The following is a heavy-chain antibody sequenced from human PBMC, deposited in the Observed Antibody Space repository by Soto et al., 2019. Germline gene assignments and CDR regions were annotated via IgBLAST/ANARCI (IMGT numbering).Heavy chain of an antibody. J-gene: IGHJ1*01. Sequence: PGGSLRLSCAASGFTFSSYAMSWVRRAPGKGLEWVSIIKGSGGNKNYADSVKGRFTISRDNAKNTLYLQMNSLRAEDTAVYYCANVYCSSTSCAPFGEYFQHWGQGTLVTVSS. CDR3: ANVYCSSTSCAPFGEYFQH. D-gene: IGHD2-2*01. CDR2: IKGSGGNK. CDR1: GFTFSSYA. V-gene: IGHV3-23*01.